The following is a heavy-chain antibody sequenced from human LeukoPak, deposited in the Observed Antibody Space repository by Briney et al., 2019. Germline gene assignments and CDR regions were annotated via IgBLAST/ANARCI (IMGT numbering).Heavy chain of an antibody. J-gene: IGHJ5*02. CDR3: ASHRYYDFWSGYYPETFDP. CDR2: ISGSGGSA. V-gene: IGHV3-23*01. D-gene: IGHD3-3*01. CDR1: RFTFSSYG. Sequence: GGSLRLSCAASRFTFSSYGMSWVRQAPGKGLEWVSAISGSGGSAYYADSVKGRFTISKDNSKNTLFLQMNSLRAEDTAVYYCASHRYYDFWSGYYPETFDPWGQGTLVTVSS.